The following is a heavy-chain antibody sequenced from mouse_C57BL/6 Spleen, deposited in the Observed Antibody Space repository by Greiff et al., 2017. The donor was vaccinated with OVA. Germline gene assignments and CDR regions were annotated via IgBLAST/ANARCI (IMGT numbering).Heavy chain of an antibody. CDR2: MNPGSGGT. D-gene: IGHD4-1*01. V-gene: IGHV1-54*01. Sequence: VQLQQSGAELVRPGTSVKVSCKASGYAFTNYLIEWVKQRPGQGLEWIGVMNPGSGGTNYNEKFKGKATLTADKSSSTAYRQLSSLTSEDSAVYFCAREGGVNWYYFDYWGQGTTLTVSS. CDR1: GYAFTNYL. CDR3: AREGGVNWYYFDY. J-gene: IGHJ2*01.